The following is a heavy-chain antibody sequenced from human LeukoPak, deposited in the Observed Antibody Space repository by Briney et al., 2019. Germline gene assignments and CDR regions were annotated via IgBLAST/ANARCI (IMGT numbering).Heavy chain of an antibody. CDR3: ARTTLPLDY. J-gene: IGHJ4*02. Sequence: SETLSLTCAVYGGSFSGYYWSWIRQPPGKGLEWIGEINHSGSTNYNPSLKSRVTISVDTSKNQFSLKLSSVTAADTAVYYCARTTLPLDYWGQGTLVTVSS. CDR1: GGSFSGYY. V-gene: IGHV4-34*01. CDR2: INHSGST. D-gene: IGHD4-11*01.